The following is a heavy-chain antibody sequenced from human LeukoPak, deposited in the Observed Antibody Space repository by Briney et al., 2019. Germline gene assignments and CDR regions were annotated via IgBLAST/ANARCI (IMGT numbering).Heavy chain of an antibody. CDR3: AKRGSSGLSTDAFDI. CDR1: GFTFRSYW. V-gene: IGHV3-23*01. Sequence: PGGSLRLSCAASGFTFRSYWMSWVRQAPGKGLEWVSAISGSGGSTYYADSVKGRFTISRDNSKNTLYLQMNSLRAEDTAVYYCAKRGSSGLSTDAFDIWGQGTMVTVSS. J-gene: IGHJ3*02. CDR2: ISGSGGST. D-gene: IGHD3-22*01.